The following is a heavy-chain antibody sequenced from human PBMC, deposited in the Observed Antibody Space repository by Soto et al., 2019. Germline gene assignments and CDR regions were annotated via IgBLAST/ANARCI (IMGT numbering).Heavy chain of an antibody. V-gene: IGHV1-3*01. J-gene: IGHJ4*02. Sequence: QVQLVQSGAEVKKPGASVKVSCKASGYTFTSYAMHWVRQAPGQRLEWMGWINAGNGNTKYSQKFQGRVTITRDTSASTADMELSSLRSEDTAVYYCAICGGDCYSFDYWGQGTLVTVSS. D-gene: IGHD2-21*02. CDR2: INAGNGNT. CDR1: GYTFTSYA. CDR3: AICGGDCYSFDY.